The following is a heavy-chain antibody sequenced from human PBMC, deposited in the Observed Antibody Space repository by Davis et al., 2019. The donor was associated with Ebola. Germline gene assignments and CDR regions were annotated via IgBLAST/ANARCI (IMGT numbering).Heavy chain of an antibody. CDR3: ARGGVRFVHDAFDI. CDR2: ISASGGTT. J-gene: IGHJ3*02. Sequence: GESLKISCAASGFTFGNYVMSWVRQVPGKGLEWVSGISASGGTTYDAASVKGRFTISRDNAKNSLYLQMNSLRAEDTAVYYCARGGVRFVHDAFDIWGQGTMVTVSS. CDR1: GFTFGNYV. V-gene: IGHV3-23*01. D-gene: IGHD3-3*01.